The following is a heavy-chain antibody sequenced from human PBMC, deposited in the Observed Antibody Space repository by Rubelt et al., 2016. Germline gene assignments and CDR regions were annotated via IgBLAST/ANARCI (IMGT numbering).Heavy chain of an antibody. V-gene: IGHV3-23*01. Sequence: EVQLLESGGGLVQPGGSLRLSCAASGFTFSSYAMSWVRQAPGKGLEWVSAISGSGGSTYYADSVKGRFTISRDNAKNTLYLQMNRLRAEDTAVYYCAKVPIRTVTSTFDYWGQGTLVTVSS. CDR1: GFTFSSYA. D-gene: IGHD4-17*01. CDR2: ISGSGGST. CDR3: AKVPIRTVTSTFDY. J-gene: IGHJ4*02.